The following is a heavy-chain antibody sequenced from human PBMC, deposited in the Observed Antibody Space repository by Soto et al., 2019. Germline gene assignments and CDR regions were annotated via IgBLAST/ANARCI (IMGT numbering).Heavy chain of an antibody. D-gene: IGHD6-13*01. CDR3: ARVSEIAVYSSSWYCNY. J-gene: IGHJ4*02. CDR2: ISYDGSNK. V-gene: IGHV3-30-3*01. Sequence: GGSLRLSCAASGFTFSSYAMHWVRQAPGKGLEWVAVISYDGSNKYYADSVKGRFTISRDNSKNTLYLQMNSLRAEDTAVYYCARVSEIAVYSSSWYCNYWGQGTLVTVSS. CDR1: GFTFSSYA.